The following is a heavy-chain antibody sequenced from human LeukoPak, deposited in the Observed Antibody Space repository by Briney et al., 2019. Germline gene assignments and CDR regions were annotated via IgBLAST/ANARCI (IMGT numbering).Heavy chain of an antibody. CDR1: GGPISSDY. J-gene: IGHJ6*03. CDR3: ARATYPYYYMDV. V-gene: IGHV4-59*01. Sequence: PSETLSLTCTVSGGPISSDYWSWIRQPPGKGLEWIGYFYYSGSTNYNPSLKSRVSISGDTSKNQFSLRLSSVTTVDTAVYYCARATYPYYYMDVWGKGTTVTVSS. CDR2: FYYSGST.